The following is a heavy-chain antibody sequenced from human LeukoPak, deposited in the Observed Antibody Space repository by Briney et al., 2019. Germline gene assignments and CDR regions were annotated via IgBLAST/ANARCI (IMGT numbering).Heavy chain of an antibody. CDR2: IYYSGST. D-gene: IGHD6-19*01. J-gene: IGHJ4*02. Sequence: SETLSLTCTVSGGSISSYYWSWIRQPPGKGLEWIGYIYYSGSTNYNPSLKSRVTISVDTSKNQFSLKLSSVTAADTAVYYCARETSLAGFASGLGFNYWGQGILVTVSS. CDR3: ARETSLAGFASGLGFNY. V-gene: IGHV4-59*12. CDR1: GGSISSYY.